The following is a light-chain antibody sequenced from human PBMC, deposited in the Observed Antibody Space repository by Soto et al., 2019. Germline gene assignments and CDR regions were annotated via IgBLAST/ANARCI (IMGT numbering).Light chain of an antibody. Sequence: FVLTQSPCTLSLSPGERATLSCRASQSVXTNFGWCQDKPGQAPRTLLXDESIRGTGILAGFSASGSGREFTLPISSRHSPDSAVCFCRHYYYRSTLTFGGGTKVDIK. CDR2: DES. CDR1: QSVXTN. V-gene: IGKV3-15*01. J-gene: IGKJ4*01. CDR3: RHYYYRSTLT.